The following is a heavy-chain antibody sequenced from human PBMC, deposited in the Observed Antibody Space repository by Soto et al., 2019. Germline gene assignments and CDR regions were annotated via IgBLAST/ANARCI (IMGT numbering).Heavy chain of an antibody. Sequence: EVQLVESGGGLVQPGGSLRLSCAASGFTLSSYSMHWVRQAPGKGLEWVSYISGSGGTIYYADSVKGRFTISRDNAKNSLSVQMNSLRDEDTAVYFCARETGLRSCGWSYCFDLWGQGTRVTVSS. CDR1: GFTLSSYS. CDR3: ARETGLRSCGWSYCFDL. V-gene: IGHV3-48*02. CDR2: ISGSGGTI. D-gene: IGHD6-19*01. J-gene: IGHJ4*02.